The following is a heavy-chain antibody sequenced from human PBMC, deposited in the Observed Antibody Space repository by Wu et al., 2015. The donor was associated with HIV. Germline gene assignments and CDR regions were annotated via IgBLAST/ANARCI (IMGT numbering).Heavy chain of an antibody. J-gene: IGHJ4*02. D-gene: IGHD5-18*01. CDR2: IIPIFGVA. V-gene: IGHV1-69*12. CDR1: GDTFNKYA. CDR3: ARDPKALAHGYSYFDY. Sequence: QVQLVQSGAEVKKPGSSVKVSCKASGDTFNKYAISWVRQAPGQGPEWMGGIIPIFGVAKYTQKFRGRLTITADESTSTVYMELSSLRSEDTAVYYCARDPKALAHGYSYFDYWGQGTLVTVSS.